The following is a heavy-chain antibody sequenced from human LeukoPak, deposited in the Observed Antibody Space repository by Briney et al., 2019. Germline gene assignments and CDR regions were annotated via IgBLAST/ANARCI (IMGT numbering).Heavy chain of an antibody. V-gene: IGHV3-21*01. Sequence: GGSLRLSCAASGFSFSTYSFSWVRQAPGKGLEWVSSISSSSSYIYYADSVKGRFTISRDNAKNSLYLQMNSLRAEDTAVYYCARAIGYYDSSSLYYYYGMDVWGQGTTVTVSS. CDR3: ARAIGYYDSSSLYYYYGMDV. CDR2: ISSSSSYI. D-gene: IGHD3-22*01. J-gene: IGHJ6*02. CDR1: GFSFSTYS.